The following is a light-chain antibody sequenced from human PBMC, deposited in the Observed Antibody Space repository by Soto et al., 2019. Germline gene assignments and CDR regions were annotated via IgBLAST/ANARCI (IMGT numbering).Light chain of an antibody. CDR3: SSYTSSSTPWV. CDR1: SSDVGGYNY. Sequence: QSALTQPASGSGSPGQSITISCTGTSSDVGGYNYVSWYQQHPGKAPKLMIYEVSNRPSGVSNRFSGSKSGNTASLTISGLQAEDEADYYCSSYTSSSTPWVFGGGIKLTVL. CDR2: EVS. J-gene: IGLJ3*02. V-gene: IGLV2-14*01.